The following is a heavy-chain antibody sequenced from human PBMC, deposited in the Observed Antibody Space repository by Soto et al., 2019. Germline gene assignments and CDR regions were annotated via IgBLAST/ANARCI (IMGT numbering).Heavy chain of an antibody. CDR1: GDSVSSDSYY. CDR3: ARDIRGFSRAFDY. Sequence: QVQLQESGPGLVKPSETLSLTCTVSGDSVSSDSYYWTWIRQPPGKGLEWIGYIYSSGTTNYNPSLKSRVTISLDTSSNQCSLKLTSVTAADTAVYYCARDIRGFSRAFDYWGQGTLVTVSS. J-gene: IGHJ4*02. CDR2: IYSSGTT. D-gene: IGHD5-18*01. V-gene: IGHV4-61*01.